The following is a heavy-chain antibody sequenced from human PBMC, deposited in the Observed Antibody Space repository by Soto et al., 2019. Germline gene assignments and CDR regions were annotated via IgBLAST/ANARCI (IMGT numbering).Heavy chain of an antibody. CDR2: IYPGDSQT. V-gene: IGHV5-51*01. CDR1: GYTFAHYW. Sequence: GESLQISRKVSGYTFAHYWIAWVRQMPGKGLEWMGIIYPGDSQTRYSPSFQGQVTMSADKSTSTASLQWSSLKASDTAIYYCARYNAPSLAGNWFDPWGQGTLVTVFS. D-gene: IGHD1-20*01. CDR3: ARYNAPSLAGNWFDP. J-gene: IGHJ5*02.